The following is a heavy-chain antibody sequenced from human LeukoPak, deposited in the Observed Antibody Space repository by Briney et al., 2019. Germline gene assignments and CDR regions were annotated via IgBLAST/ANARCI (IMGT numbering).Heavy chain of an antibody. Sequence: GASVKVSCKASGGTFSSYAISWVRPAPGQGLEWMGRIIPILGIANYSQKFQGRVTITADKSTSTAYMELSSLRSEDTAVYYCARDGAVEMATKNPFYYYYGMDVWGQGTTVTVSS. V-gene: IGHV1-69*04. CDR2: IIPILGIA. D-gene: IGHD5-24*01. CDR1: GGTFSSYA. CDR3: ARDGAVEMATKNPFYYYYGMDV. J-gene: IGHJ6*02.